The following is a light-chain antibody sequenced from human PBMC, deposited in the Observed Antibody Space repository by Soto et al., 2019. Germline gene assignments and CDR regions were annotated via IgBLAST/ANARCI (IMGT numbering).Light chain of an antibody. Sequence: AIQMTQSPSSLSAPVGDKVTITCRASQSIRNDLGWYQQKPGKAPKLLIYAASSLQSGVPSRFSGSGSGTDFTLTISSLQPEDFATYYCLQDYNYPRTFGQGTKLEIK. CDR3: LQDYNYPRT. CDR1: QSIRND. V-gene: IGKV1-6*01. J-gene: IGKJ2*01. CDR2: AAS.